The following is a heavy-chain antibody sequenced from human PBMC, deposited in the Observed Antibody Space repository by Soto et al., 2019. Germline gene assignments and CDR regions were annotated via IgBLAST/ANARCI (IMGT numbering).Heavy chain of an antibody. V-gene: IGHV4-59*08. CDR1: GGSISSYY. D-gene: IGHD2-21*01. J-gene: IGHJ4*02. CDR3: ATLPPRIVVTLLPIHS. Sequence: TLSLTCTVSGGSISSYYWSWIRQPPGKGLEWIGYIYYSGSTNYNPSLKSRVTISVDTSKNQFSLKLNSMTAADTAVYYCATLPPRIVVTLLPIHSWGQGIQVTVSS. CDR2: IYYSGST.